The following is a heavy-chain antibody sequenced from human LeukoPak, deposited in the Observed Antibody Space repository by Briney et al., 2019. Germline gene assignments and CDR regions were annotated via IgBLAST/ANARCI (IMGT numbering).Heavy chain of an antibody. CDR3: ARLHYDSSGYYYFDY. J-gene: IGHJ4*02. D-gene: IGHD3-22*01. CDR2: IYYSGIT. V-gene: IGHV4-59*08. Sequence: SETLSLTCTVSGGSISSDYWSWIRQPPGKGLEWIGYIYYSGITNYNPSLKSRVTISVDTSKKQFSLKLSSVTAADTAVYYCARLHYDSSGYYYFDYWGQGTLVTVSS. CDR1: GGSISSDY.